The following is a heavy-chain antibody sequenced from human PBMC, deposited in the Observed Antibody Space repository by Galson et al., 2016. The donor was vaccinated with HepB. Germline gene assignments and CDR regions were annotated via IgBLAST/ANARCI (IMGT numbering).Heavy chain of an antibody. V-gene: IGHV3-23*01. D-gene: IGHD6-19*01. CDR1: GFTFSSYV. CDR3: ARNHGGWSPYYFDY. CDR2: LNDGGERT. Sequence: SLRLSCAASGFTFSSYVMTWVRQAPGKGLERVAALNDGGERTDYADSVKGRFIISRDNTKNTVYLQMNSLRAEDTAVYYCARNHGGWSPYYFDYWGQGTLVTVSS. J-gene: IGHJ4*02.